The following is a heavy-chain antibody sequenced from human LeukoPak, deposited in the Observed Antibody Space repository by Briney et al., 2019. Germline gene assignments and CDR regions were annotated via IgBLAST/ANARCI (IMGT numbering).Heavy chain of an antibody. CDR3: ARDPNYDFTHFDY. CDR1: GFTFSSYS. V-gene: IGHV3-21*01. J-gene: IGHJ4*02. CDR2: ISSSSSYI. Sequence: PGGSLRLSCAASGFTFSSYSMNWVRQAPGKGLEWVSSISSSSSYIYYADSVKGRFTISRDNAKNSLYLQMNSLRAEDTAVYYCARDPNYDFTHFDYWGQGTLVTVFS. D-gene: IGHD3-3*01.